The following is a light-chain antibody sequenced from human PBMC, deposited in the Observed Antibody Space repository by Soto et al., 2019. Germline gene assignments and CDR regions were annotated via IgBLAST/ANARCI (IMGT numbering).Light chain of an antibody. Sequence: EIVLTQSPGTLSLSTGQRVTLSCRASESISRAYLAWYQQRLGQAPRLLIYGASSGATGIPDRFSGSGSGTDFTLTISRLEPEDFAIYYCQQYGGVPYTFGQGTKLEIK. CDR1: ESISRAY. V-gene: IGKV3-20*01. CDR3: QQYGGVPYT. J-gene: IGKJ2*01. CDR2: GAS.